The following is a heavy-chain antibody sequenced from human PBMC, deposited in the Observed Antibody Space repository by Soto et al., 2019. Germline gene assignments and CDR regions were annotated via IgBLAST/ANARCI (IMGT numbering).Heavy chain of an antibody. CDR3: ARDPGGKLYYFDY. V-gene: IGHV3-21*01. CDR1: VFTFSSDS. J-gene: IGHJ4*02. CDR2: ISSSSSYI. D-gene: IGHD2-15*01. Sequence: GGSLRLSCAASVFTFSSDSMNWVRQAPGKGLEWVSSISSSSSYIYYADSVKGRFTISRDNAKNSLYLQMNSLRAEDTAVYYCARDPGGKLYYFDYWGQGTLVTVSS.